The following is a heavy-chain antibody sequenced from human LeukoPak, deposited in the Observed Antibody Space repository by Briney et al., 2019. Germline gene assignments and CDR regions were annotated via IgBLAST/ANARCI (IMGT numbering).Heavy chain of an antibody. CDR2: IYTRGST. Sequence: PSETLSLTCTVSGGSINNYYWSWIRQPPGKGLEWIGRIYTRGSTNYNPSLKSRVTMSVDTSKNQFSLKLSSVTAADTAVYYCARGRYCSADSCSGGDAFDIWGQGTMVSVSS. CDR1: GGSINNYY. J-gene: IGHJ3*02. D-gene: IGHD2-15*01. V-gene: IGHV4-4*07. CDR3: ARGRYCSADSCSGGDAFDI.